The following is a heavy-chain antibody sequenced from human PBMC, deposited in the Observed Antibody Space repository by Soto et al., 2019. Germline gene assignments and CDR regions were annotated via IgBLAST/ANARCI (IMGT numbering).Heavy chain of an antibody. D-gene: IGHD3-22*01. V-gene: IGHV1-69*01. J-gene: IGHJ4*02. CDR3: TRGAPYATSGCPFDY. Sequence: QVQLVQSGAEVKKPGSSVRVSCKASGATFSSYHISWVRQAPGQGREWMGGILPIYGTTNYAQKFQGRVTITAEEYTGTAYMELSSLRSEDTAVYYCTRGAPYATSGCPFDYWGQGTMINVSS. CDR2: ILPIYGTT. CDR1: GATFSSYH.